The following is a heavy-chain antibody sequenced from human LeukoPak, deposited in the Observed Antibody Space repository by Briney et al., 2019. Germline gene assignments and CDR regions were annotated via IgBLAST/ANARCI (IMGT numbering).Heavy chain of an antibody. CDR1: GFIFSDYY. Sequence: GGSLRPSCAASGFIFSDYYMSWIRQAPGKGLEWVSYMSVSGTGIYYADSVKGRFTISRDNSKNTLYLQMNSLRAEDTAVYYCAKDTRIPTGSFDYWGQGTLVTVSS. V-gene: IGHV3-11*01. CDR2: MSVSGTGI. CDR3: AKDTRIPTGSFDY. J-gene: IGHJ4*02. D-gene: IGHD1-1*01.